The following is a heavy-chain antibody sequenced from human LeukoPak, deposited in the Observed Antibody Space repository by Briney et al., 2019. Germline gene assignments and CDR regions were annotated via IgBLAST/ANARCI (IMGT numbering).Heavy chain of an antibody. CDR2: ISYDGSNK. CDR3: AKAPYSGSYYSWFDP. CDR1: GFTFSSYA. V-gene: IGHV3-30*18. D-gene: IGHD1-26*01. J-gene: IGHJ5*02. Sequence: PGGSLRLSCAASGFTFSSYAMSRVRQAPGKGLEWVAVISYDGSNKYYVDSVKGRFTISRDNSKNTLYLQMNSLRAEDTAVYYCAKAPYSGSYYSWFDPWGQGTLVTVSS.